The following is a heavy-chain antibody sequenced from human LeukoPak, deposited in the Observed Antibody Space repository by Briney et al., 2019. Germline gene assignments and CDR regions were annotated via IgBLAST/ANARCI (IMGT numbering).Heavy chain of an antibody. D-gene: IGHD6-19*01. CDR3: AKDFGTGYSSGWSKADY. CDR1: GFTFSIYA. J-gene: IGHJ4*02. CDR2: ISWNSGSI. V-gene: IGHV3-9*01. Sequence: GGSLRLSCAASGFTFSIYAMHWVRQAPGKGLEWVSGISWNSGSIGYADSVKGRFTISRDNAKNSLYLQMNSLRAEDTALYYCAKDFGTGYSSGWSKADYWGQGTLVTVSS.